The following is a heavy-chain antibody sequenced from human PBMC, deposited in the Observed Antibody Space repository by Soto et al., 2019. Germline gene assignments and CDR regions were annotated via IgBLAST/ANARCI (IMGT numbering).Heavy chain of an antibody. CDR1: GFIFKNYA. J-gene: IGHJ4*02. V-gene: IGHV3-30*04. CDR2: ITRDGYNK. CDR3: TKSSGGSSSVGMDY. Sequence: PGGSLRLSCAGSGFIFKNYALNWVRQAPGKGLEWVASITRDGYNKYYADSVKGRFTISRDNSRDTLSLQMTALTIEDSSVYCCTKSSGGSSSVGMDYWGQGTRVTVSS. D-gene: IGHD6-6*01.